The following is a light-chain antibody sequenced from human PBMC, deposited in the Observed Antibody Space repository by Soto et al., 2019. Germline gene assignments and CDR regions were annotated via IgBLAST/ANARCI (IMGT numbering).Light chain of an antibody. CDR3: HQRQSWPRT. CDR2: RAS. Sequence: VSCXASHYSSTRLAWYQHRPGQAPRLLIYRASIRAAGIPARFSASGSGTDFTLTISGVQPEDFAVYYCHQRQSWPRTFGQGTKVDIK. V-gene: IGKV3D-15*01. J-gene: IGKJ1*01. CDR1: HYSSTR.